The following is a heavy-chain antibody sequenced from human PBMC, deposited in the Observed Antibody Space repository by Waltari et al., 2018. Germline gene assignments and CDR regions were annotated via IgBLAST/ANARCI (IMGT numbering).Heavy chain of an antibody. CDR3: ARLLGPYYFDY. CDR1: GGSISSSSYY. CDR2: IYYSGST. V-gene: IGHV4-39*01. Sequence: QLQLQESGPGLVKPSETLSLTCTVSGGSISSSSYYWGWIRQPPGKGLEWIGSIYYSGSTYDNRSLKSRVTISVDTSKNQFSLKLSSVTAADTAVYYCARLLGPYYFDYWGQGTLVTVSS. J-gene: IGHJ4*02.